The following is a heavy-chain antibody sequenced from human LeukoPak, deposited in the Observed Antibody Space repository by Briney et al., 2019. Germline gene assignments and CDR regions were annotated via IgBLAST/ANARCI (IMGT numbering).Heavy chain of an antibody. Sequence: KPSETLSLTCTVSGGSISSSSYYWGWLRQPPGKGLEWIGSIYYSGSTYYNPSLKSRVTISVDTSKNQFSLKLSSVTAADTAVYYCARVPRPLYCSGGSCYPYYFDYWGQGTLVTVSS. CDR2: IYYSGST. CDR1: GGSISSSSYY. CDR3: ARVPRPLYCSGGSCYPYYFDY. J-gene: IGHJ4*02. D-gene: IGHD2-15*01. V-gene: IGHV4-39*07.